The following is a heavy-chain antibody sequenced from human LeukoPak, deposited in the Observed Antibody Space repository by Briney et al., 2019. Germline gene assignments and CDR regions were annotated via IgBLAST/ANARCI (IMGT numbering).Heavy chain of an antibody. Sequence: GGSLRLSCAASGFTFSTYGMHWVRRAPGKGLEWVAVISYGGNKNYYIDSVKGRFTISRDNSKNTLYLQMNSLRAEDTAVYYCAKEAYSGYNSYYYYGLDVWGQGTTATVSS. CDR3: AKEAYSGYNSYYYYGLDV. CDR2: ISYGGNKN. CDR1: GFTFSTYG. J-gene: IGHJ6*02. D-gene: IGHD5-12*01. V-gene: IGHV3-30*18.